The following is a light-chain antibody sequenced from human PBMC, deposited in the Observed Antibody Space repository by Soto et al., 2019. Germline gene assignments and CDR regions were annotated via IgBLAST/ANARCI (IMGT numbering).Light chain of an antibody. CDR3: QQYNSYPLT. CDR1: QSISSW. Sequence: IQMTQSPSTLSASVGDRVTITCRSSQSISSWLAWYQQKPGKAPKLLIYDASSLESGVPSRFSGSGSGTEFTLTISSLQPDDFATYYCQQYNSYPLTLGGGTKVDIK. V-gene: IGKV1-5*01. CDR2: DAS. J-gene: IGKJ4*01.